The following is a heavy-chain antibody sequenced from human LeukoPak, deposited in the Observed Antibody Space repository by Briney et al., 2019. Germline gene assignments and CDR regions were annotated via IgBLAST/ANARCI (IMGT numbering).Heavy chain of an antibody. J-gene: IGHJ5*02. CDR2: ITISGHTK. Sequence: GGSPRLSCAASGFDLSTYEMNWVRQAPGKGLEWIADITISGHTKNYADSVKGRFSISRDNARTSLYLQMHSLRVEDTGVYYCARGDPHADLWGQGTLVTVSS. D-gene: IGHD5-24*01. CDR3: ARGDPHADL. CDR1: GFDLSTYE. V-gene: IGHV3-48*03.